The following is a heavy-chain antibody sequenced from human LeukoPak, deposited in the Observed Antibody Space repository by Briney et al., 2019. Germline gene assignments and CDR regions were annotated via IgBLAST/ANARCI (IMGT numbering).Heavy chain of an antibody. CDR1: GFHFSSFA. D-gene: IGHD2/OR15-2a*01. CDR2: ISRNGGST. Sequence: GGSLRLSRSASGFHFSSFAMHWVRQAPGKGREYVAAISRNGGSTYYADSVKGRFTISRDNSKSTLYLQMSSLRAEDTAVYLCVKDLRSDFMGVLSRYLSYWGQGTLVTVSS. J-gene: IGHJ4*02. V-gene: IGHV3-64D*09. CDR3: VKDLRSDFMGVLSRYLSY.